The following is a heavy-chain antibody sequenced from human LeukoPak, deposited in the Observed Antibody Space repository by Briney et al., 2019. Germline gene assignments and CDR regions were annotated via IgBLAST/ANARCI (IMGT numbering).Heavy chain of an antibody. V-gene: IGHV4-61*02. J-gene: IGHJ4*02. D-gene: IGHD3-22*01. Sequence: SETLSLTCTVSGGSMSSGSYYWSWIRQSAGKGLEYIGLIYISGSTNYNPSVKSRVTISVDTSKNQFSLKLSSVTAADTAVYYCARGGLNYYDNSGYYGYFDCWGQGTLVTVSS. CDR2: IYISGST. CDR3: ARGGLNYYDNSGYYGYFDC. CDR1: GGSMSSGSYY.